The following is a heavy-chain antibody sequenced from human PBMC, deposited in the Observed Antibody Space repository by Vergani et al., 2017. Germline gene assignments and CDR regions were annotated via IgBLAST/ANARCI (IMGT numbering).Heavy chain of an antibody. CDR2: IRSSGSTI. D-gene: IGHD2-2*01. CDR1: GFPFIYYS. V-gene: IGHV3-11*01. CDR3: AVVPAAGNYYYYGMDV. J-gene: IGHJ6*02. Sequence: QVQLVESGGGLVKPGGSLRLSCAASGFPFIYYSMSWIRQAPGQGLEWVSYIRSSGSTIYYADSVKGRFTISRDHAKNSLYLQMNSLRAEDTAVYYCAVVPAAGNYYYYGMDVWGQGTTVTVSS.